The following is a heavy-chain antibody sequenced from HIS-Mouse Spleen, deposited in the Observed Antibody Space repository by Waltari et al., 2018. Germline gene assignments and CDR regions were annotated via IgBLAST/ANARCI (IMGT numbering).Heavy chain of an antibody. Sequence: QLQLQESGPGLVKPSETLSLTCTVSGGSISSSSYYWGWIRQPPGKGLEWIGSIYYSGSTDYNPALKGRVTISVDTSKNQFSLKLSAVTAADTAVYYCARGDIVVVPAAKGFDYWGQGTLVTVSS. CDR2: IYYSGST. CDR3: ARGDIVVVPAAKGFDY. J-gene: IGHJ4*02. D-gene: IGHD2-2*01. CDR1: GGSISSSSYY. V-gene: IGHV4-39*07.